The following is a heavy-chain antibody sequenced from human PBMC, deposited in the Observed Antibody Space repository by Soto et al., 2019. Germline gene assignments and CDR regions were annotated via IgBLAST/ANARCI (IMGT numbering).Heavy chain of an antibody. CDR2: TSAYNGNT. CDR1: GHTFTSYG. J-gene: IGHJ6*02. D-gene: IGHD3-22*01. V-gene: IGHV1-18*01. Sequence: ASVKVSCKASGHTFTSYGISWVRQAPGQGLEWMGWTSAYNGNTNYAQKLQGRVTMTTDTSTSTAYMELRSLRSDDTAVYYCARESSYCDSSGYYYSYGMDVWGQGTTVTVSS. CDR3: ARESSYCDSSGYYYSYGMDV.